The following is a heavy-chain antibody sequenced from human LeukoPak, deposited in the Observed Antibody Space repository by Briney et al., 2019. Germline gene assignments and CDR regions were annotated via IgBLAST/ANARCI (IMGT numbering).Heavy chain of an antibody. V-gene: IGHV3-21*01. CDR1: GVSFSSYS. Sequence: GGSLRLSCGASGVSFSSYSMNWVRQAPGKGLEWVSSISSSSSYIYYADSVKGRFTISRDNAKNSLYLQMNSLRAEDTAVYYCARLYYYDSSGYYEGYYYYYMDVWGKGTTVTVSS. D-gene: IGHD3-22*01. CDR3: ARLYYYDSSGYYEGYYYYYMDV. J-gene: IGHJ6*03. CDR2: ISSSSSYI.